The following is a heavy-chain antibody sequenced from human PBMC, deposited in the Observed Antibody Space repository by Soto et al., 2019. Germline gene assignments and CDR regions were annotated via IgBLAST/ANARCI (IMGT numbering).Heavy chain of an antibody. CDR1: GGSVSNDNFY. CDR2: VHSSGIT. J-gene: IGHJ5*02. Sequence: PSETLSLTCTVSGGSVSNDNFYWSWIRQPPGKGLEWIGYVHSSGITNYNPSLKRRVTISVDTSRNQLSLKLSSVTAADTAVYYCARGGTEYCSSTSCYRHNWFDPWGQGTLVTVSS. V-gene: IGHV4-61*01. CDR3: ARGGTEYCSSTSCYRHNWFDP. D-gene: IGHD2-2*02.